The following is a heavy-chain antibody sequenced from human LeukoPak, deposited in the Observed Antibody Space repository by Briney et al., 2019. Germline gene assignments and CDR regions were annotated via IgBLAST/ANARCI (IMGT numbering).Heavy chain of an antibody. CDR1: GFTFSSDA. D-gene: IGHD3-10*01. J-gene: IGHJ4*02. Sequence: GGSLRLSCAASGFTFSSDAMNWVRQAPGKGLEWVSYISSSGSTMYYADSVKGRFTISRDNAKNSLYLQMNSLRAEDTAVYYCAKKEEYYFDYWGQGTLVTVSS. V-gene: IGHV3-48*03. CDR3: AKKEEYYFDY. CDR2: ISSSGSTM.